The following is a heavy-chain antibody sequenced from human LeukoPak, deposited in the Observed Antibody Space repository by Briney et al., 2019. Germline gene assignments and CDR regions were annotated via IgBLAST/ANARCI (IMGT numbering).Heavy chain of an antibody. CDR1: GGSISSGDYY. J-gene: IGHJ4*02. CDR2: IYYSGST. CDR3: ARRDPDHFDY. Sequence: SETLSLTCTVSGGSISSGDYYWSWIRQPPGEGLEWIGYIYYSGSTYYNPSLKSRVTISVDTSKNQFSLKLSSVTAADTAVYYCARRDPDHFDYWGQGTLVTVSS. V-gene: IGHV4-30-4*01.